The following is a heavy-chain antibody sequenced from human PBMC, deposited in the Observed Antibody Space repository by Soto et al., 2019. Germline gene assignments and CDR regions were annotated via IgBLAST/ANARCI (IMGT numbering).Heavy chain of an antibody. V-gene: IGHV1-2*02. Sequence: ASVKVSCKASGYTFTGYYMHWVRQAPGQGLEWMGWINPNSGGTNYARKFQGRVTMTRDTSISTAYMELSRLRSDDTAVYYCARVPYYDYVWGSYRWGNWFDPWGQGTLVTVSS. CDR1: GYTFTGYY. J-gene: IGHJ5*02. CDR2: INPNSGGT. CDR3: ARVPYYDYVWGSYRWGNWFDP. D-gene: IGHD3-16*02.